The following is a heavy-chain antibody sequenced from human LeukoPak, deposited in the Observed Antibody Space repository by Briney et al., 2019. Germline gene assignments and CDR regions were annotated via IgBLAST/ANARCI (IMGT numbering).Heavy chain of an antibody. J-gene: IGHJ4*02. CDR1: GFTFSSYW. D-gene: IGHD3-16*02. CDR2: INSDGSST. Sequence: PGGSLRLSCAASGFTFSSYWMHWVRQAPGKGLVWVSRINSDGSSTSYADSVKGRFTISRDNAKNTLYLQMSSLRAEDTAVYYCATGLRLGELSSPFDYWGQGTLVTVSS. V-gene: IGHV3-74*01. CDR3: ATGLRLGELSSPFDY.